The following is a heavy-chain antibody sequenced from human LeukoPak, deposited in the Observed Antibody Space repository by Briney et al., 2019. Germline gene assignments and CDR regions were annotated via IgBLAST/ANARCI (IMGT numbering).Heavy chain of an antibody. Sequence: ASVKVSCKASGYTFTGYYMHWVRQAPGQGLEWMGIINPSGGSTSYAQKFQGRVTMTRDMSTSTVYMELSSLRSEDTAVYYCARGWGYCSSTSCYYDWFDPWGQGTLVTVSS. CDR3: ARGWGYCSSTSCYYDWFDP. CDR2: INPSGGST. CDR1: GYTFTGYY. V-gene: IGHV1-46*01. J-gene: IGHJ5*02. D-gene: IGHD2-2*01.